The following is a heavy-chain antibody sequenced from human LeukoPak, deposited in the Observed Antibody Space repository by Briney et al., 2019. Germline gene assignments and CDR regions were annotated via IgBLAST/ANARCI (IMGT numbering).Heavy chain of an antibody. CDR1: GGSFSGYY. D-gene: IGHD3-10*01. V-gene: IGHV4-34*01. CDR2: INHSGST. Sequence: SETLSLTCAVYGGSFSGYYWSWIRQPPGKGLEWIGEINHSGSTNYNPSLKSRVTISVDTSKNQFSLKLSSVTAEDTAVYYCARDPAPYYYGSGSYREYHFDYWGQGTLVTVSS. J-gene: IGHJ4*02. CDR3: ARDPAPYYYGSGSYREYHFDY.